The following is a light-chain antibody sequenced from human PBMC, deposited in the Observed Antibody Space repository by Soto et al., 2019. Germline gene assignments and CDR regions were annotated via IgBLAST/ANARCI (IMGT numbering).Light chain of an antibody. Sequence: QTVVTQEPSFSVSPGRTVTLTCSLSSGSVSTSYYPSWYQQTPGQAPRTLIYNTNTRSSGVPDRFSGSILGNKAALTITGAQADDESDYYCVLYMGSGTWVFGGGTKVTVL. J-gene: IGLJ3*02. CDR2: NTN. CDR1: SGSVSTSYY. CDR3: VLYMGSGTWV. V-gene: IGLV8-61*01.